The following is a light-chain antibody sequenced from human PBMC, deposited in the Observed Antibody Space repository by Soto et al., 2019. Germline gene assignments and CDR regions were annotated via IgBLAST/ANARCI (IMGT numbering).Light chain of an antibody. CDR1: QDIRND. J-gene: IGKJ2*01. CDR3: LQDYNYPYT. Sequence: AIQMTQSPSSLSASVGDRVTITCRASQDIRNDLGWYQQKPGQAPGLLIYAASTLQIGVPSRFSGFGYGTDFTLTINNLQPEDFATYYCLQDYNYPYTFGQGTKLEI. V-gene: IGKV1-6*01. CDR2: AAS.